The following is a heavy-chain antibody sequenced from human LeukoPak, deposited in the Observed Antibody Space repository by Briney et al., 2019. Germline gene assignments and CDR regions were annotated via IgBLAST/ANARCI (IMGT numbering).Heavy chain of an antibody. CDR3: ARLHGHSVDY. V-gene: IGHV1-69*13. CDR1: GGTFSSYG. CDR2: IIPISGTA. J-gene: IGHJ4*02. D-gene: IGHD3/OR15-3a*01. Sequence: SVKVSCKASGGTFSSYGISWVRQAPGQGLEWMGGIIPISGTANYAQKFQGKVTISADDSTSTAYMELSSLRSEDTAMYYCARLHGHSVDYWGQGTLVTVSS.